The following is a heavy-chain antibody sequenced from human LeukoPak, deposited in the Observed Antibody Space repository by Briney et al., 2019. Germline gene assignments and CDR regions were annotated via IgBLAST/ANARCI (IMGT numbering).Heavy chain of an antibody. CDR2: IYYSGST. Sequence: SETLSLTCTVSGGSISSYYWSWIRQPPGKGLEWIGYIYYSGSTNYNPSLKSRVTISVDTSKNQFSLKLSSVTAADTAVYYCARVRCRSTSCSKDGGWYDPWGQGTPVTVSS. CDR3: ARVRCRSTSCSKDGGWYDP. CDR1: GGSISSYY. J-gene: IGHJ5*02. V-gene: IGHV4-59*01. D-gene: IGHD2-2*01.